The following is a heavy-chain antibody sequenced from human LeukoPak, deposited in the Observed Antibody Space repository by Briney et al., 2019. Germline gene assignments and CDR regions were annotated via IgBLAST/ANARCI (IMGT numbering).Heavy chain of an antibody. CDR3: AGEINYYGMNV. Sequence: ASVKVSCKASGYTFNSYDINWVRQATGQGLEWMGWMNPNSGDTGYVQKFQGRVTMTRNISISTAYMELSSLRSEDTAVYYCAGEINYYGMNVWGQGTTVTVSS. J-gene: IGHJ6*02. CDR2: MNPNSGDT. V-gene: IGHV1-8*01. CDR1: GYTFNSYD.